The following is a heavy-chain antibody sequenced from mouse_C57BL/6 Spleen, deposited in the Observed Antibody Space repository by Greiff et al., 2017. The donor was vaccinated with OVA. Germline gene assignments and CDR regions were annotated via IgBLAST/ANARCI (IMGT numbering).Heavy chain of an antibody. CDR3: AREGTTVVAEGFAY. CDR2: IYPGDGDT. V-gene: IGHV1-82*01. D-gene: IGHD1-1*01. J-gene: IGHJ3*01. Sequence: VKLMESGPELVKPGASVKISCKASGYAFSSSWMNWVKQRPGKGLEWIGRIYPGDGDTNYNGKFKGKATLTADKSSSTAYMQLSSLTSEDSAVYFCAREGTTVVAEGFAYWGQGTLVTVSA. CDR1: GYAFSSSW.